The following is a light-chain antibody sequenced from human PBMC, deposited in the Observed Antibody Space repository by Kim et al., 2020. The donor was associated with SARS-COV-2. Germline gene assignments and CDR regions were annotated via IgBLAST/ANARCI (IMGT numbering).Light chain of an antibody. J-gene: IGLJ2*01. V-gene: IGLV6-57*02. CDR1: RVRSASNY. CDR3: QSYDSSNHVV. CDR2: EDN. Sequence: KTATISCTVSRVRSASNYVQWYQQRPGSAPTTVIYEDNQRPSGVPDRFSGSIDSSSNSASLTISGLKTEDEADYYCQSYDSSNHVVFGGGTQLTVL.